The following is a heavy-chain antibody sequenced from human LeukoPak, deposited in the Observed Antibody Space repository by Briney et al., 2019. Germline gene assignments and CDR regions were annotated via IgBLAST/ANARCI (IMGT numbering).Heavy chain of an antibody. CDR2: IYYSGST. CDR3: ARDRVKYCSGGSCYLDAFDI. D-gene: IGHD2-15*01. CDR1: GGSISSYY. V-gene: IGHV4-59*01. J-gene: IGHJ3*02. Sequence: KPSETLSLTCTVSGGSISSYYWSWIRQPPGKGLEWIGYIYYSGSTNYNPSLKSRVTISVDTSKNQFSLKLSSVTAADTAVYYCARDRVKYCSGGSCYLDAFDIWGQGTMVTVS.